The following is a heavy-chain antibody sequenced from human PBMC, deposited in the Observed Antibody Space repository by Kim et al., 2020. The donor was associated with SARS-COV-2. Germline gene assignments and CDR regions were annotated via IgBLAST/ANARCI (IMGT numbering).Heavy chain of an antibody. CDR1: GFIFSSYG. J-gene: IGHJ4*02. D-gene: IGHD3-10*01. CDR3: AKHWGSGTYYNFLDY. Sequence: GGSLRLSCAASGFIFSSYGMSWVRQAPGKGLDWVAALTDSGGTTHYAESVKVRCTISRDNPNNNLYLQMSSLRVEDTAVYYCAKHWGSGTYYNFLDYWGQGTLVTVS. CDR2: LTDSGGTT. V-gene: IGHV3-23*01.